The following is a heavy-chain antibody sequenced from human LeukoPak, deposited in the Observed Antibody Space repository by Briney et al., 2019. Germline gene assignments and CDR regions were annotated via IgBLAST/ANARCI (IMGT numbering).Heavy chain of an antibody. D-gene: IGHD6-13*01. CDR1: GFTFSNYG. Sequence: PGGSLRLSCAASGFTFSNYGMHWVRQAPGKGLEWVAFIRYDGSNKYYADSVKGRFTISRDNSKNSTLYLQMNSLRAEDTAVYYCAKERIGYSSSWYSFDSWGQGTLVTVSS. CDR3: AKERIGYSSSWYSFDS. J-gene: IGHJ4*02. CDR2: IRYDGSNK. V-gene: IGHV3-30*02.